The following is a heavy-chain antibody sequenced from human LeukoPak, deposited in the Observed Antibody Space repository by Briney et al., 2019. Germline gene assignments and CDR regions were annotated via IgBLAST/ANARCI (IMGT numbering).Heavy chain of an antibody. D-gene: IGHD2-15*01. J-gene: IGHJ3*02. Sequence: GKSLKISCMGSGYSFTSYWIGWVRHMPGKGLEWMGIIYPGDSDTRYSPSFQGQVTISADKSISTAYLQWSSLKASDTAMYYCARWGYCSGDNGHSNAFDIWGQGTMVTVSS. CDR2: IYPGDSDT. CDR3: ARWGYCSGDNGHSNAFDI. V-gene: IGHV5-51*01. CDR1: GYSFTSYW.